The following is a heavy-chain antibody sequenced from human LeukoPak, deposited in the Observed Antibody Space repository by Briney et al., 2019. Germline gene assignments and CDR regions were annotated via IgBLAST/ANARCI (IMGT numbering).Heavy chain of an antibody. D-gene: IGHD4-17*01. V-gene: IGHV3-53*01. Sequence: GGSLRLSCAASGFTVSNNYMSWVRQAPGKGLEWVSVIYSGGSTYYADSVKGRFTISRDNSKNTLYLQLNSLRAEDTAVYYCARSPYGDSHFDYRGQGTLVTVSS. CDR2: IYSGGST. J-gene: IGHJ4*02. CDR3: ARSPYGDSHFDY. CDR1: GFTVSNNY.